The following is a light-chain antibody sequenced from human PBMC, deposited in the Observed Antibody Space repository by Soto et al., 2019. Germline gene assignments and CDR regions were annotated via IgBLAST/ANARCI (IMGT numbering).Light chain of an antibody. CDR1: SSDVGGYNY. V-gene: IGLV2-8*01. J-gene: IGLJ1*01. CDR3: CSYADNNTYV. CDR2: EVN. Sequence: QSALTQPPSASGSPGQSVAISCTGTSSDVGGYNYVSWYQQHPGKAPKLMIYEVNKRPSGVPDRLSGSRSGKTASLTISGLQTEDEADYYCCSYADNNTYVFGSGTKVTVL.